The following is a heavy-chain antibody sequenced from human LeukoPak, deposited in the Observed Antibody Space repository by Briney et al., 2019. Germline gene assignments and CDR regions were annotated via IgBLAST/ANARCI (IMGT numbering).Heavy chain of an antibody. CDR1: GYTFTGYY. V-gene: IGHV1-2*02. Sequence: GASVKVSCKASGYTFTGYYMHWVRQAPGQGLEWMGWINPNSGGTNYAQKFQGRVTMTRDTSISTAYMELSRLRSDYTAVYYCARDKRIAARRTDAFDIWGQGTMVTVSS. D-gene: IGHD6-6*01. CDR3: ARDKRIAARRTDAFDI. CDR2: INPNSGGT. J-gene: IGHJ3*02.